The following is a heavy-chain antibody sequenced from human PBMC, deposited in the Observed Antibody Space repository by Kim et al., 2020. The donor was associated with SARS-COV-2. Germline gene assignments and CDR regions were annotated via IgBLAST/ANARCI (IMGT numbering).Heavy chain of an antibody. CDR2: ST. Sequence: STYYNPSLKSRVTISVDTSKNQFSLKLSSVTAADTAVYYCARHPYYYGDYWGQGTLVTVSS. V-gene: IGHV4-39*01. D-gene: IGHD3-10*01. J-gene: IGHJ4*02. CDR3: ARHPYYYGDY.